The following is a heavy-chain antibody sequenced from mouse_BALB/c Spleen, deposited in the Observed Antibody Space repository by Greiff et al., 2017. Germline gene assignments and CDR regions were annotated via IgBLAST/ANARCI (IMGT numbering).Heavy chain of an antibody. J-gene: IGHJ1*01. Sequence: QVQLKQSGAELVRPGTSVKISCKASGYTFTNYWLGWVKQRPGHGLEWIGDIYPGGGYTNYNEKFKGKATLTADTSSSTAYMQLSSLTSEDSAVYFCARRLRSWYFDVWGAGTTVTVSS. V-gene: IGHV1-63*02. CDR3: ARRLRSWYFDV. D-gene: IGHD1-1*01. CDR1: GYTFTNYW. CDR2: IYPGGGYT.